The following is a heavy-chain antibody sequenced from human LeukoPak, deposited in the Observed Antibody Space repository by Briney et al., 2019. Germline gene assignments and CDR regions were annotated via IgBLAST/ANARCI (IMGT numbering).Heavy chain of an antibody. CDR3: ASPSVGAITGIDY. CDR2: IYYSGST. CDR1: GGSITSSSYY. D-gene: IGHD1-26*01. J-gene: IGHJ4*02. Sequence: PSETLSLTCTVSGGSITSSSYYWGWIRQPPGTGLEWIGSIYYSGSTYYNPSLKSRVTISVDTSKKQFSLKLTSVTAADTAVYYCASPSVGAITGIDYWGQGILVTFSS. V-gene: IGHV4-39*01.